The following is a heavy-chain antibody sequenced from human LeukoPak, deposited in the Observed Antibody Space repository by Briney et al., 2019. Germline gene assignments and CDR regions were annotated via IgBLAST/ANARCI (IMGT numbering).Heavy chain of an antibody. CDR3: ARAVGGDGSGSL. J-gene: IGHJ4*02. V-gene: IGHV4-38-2*02. CDR2: VYHSGST. CDR1: GYSISSGYY. D-gene: IGHD3-10*01. Sequence: SETLSLTCTVSGYSISSGYYWGWIRQPPGKGLEWIGSVYHSGSTYYNSSLKSRVTISVDTSKNQFSLKLSSVTAADTAVYYCARAVGGDGSGSLWGPGTLVTVSS.